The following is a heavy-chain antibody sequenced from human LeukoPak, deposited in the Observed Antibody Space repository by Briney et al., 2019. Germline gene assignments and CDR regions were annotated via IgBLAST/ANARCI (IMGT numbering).Heavy chain of an antibody. CDR2: IHTSGST. V-gene: IGHV4-4*07. CDR1: GGSISTYY. CDR3: AGRGLSTGWTFDY. Sequence: SETLSLTCSVSGGSISTYYWSWIRQPAGKGLEWIAQIHTSGSTNFNPSLKSRVSISMETPNNQLSLMIRSVPAADTAIYYCAGRGLSTGWTFDYWGDGALVTVSS. J-gene: IGHJ4*01. D-gene: IGHD6-19*01.